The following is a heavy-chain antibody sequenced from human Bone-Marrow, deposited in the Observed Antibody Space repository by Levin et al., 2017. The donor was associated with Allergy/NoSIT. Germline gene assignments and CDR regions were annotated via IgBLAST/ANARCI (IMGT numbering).Heavy chain of an antibody. J-gene: IGHJ3*02. D-gene: IGHD2-21*02. CDR2: ISWNSGSI. CDR1: GFTFDDYA. V-gene: IGHV3-9*01. CDR3: AKSPPPPSYCGGDCYHDAFDI. Sequence: GGSLRLSCAASGFTFDDYAMHWVRQAPGKGLEWVSGISWNSGSIGYADSVKGRFTISRDNAKNSLYLQMNSLRAEDTALYYCAKSPPPPSYCGGDCYHDAFDIWGQGTMVTVSS.